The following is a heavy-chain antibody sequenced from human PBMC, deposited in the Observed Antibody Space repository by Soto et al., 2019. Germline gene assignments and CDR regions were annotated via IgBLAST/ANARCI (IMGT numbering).Heavy chain of an antibody. CDR3: AHAYGGRSLY. CDR1: GFSLTTDRVG. V-gene: IGHV2-5*02. CDR2: IYWDDSK. Sequence: QITLKESGPTLVKPTQTLTLTCTFSGFSLTTDRVGVGWIRQPPGEALEWLAVIYWDDSKTYRPSLESRLTITKDTPKNQVALTMTNMDSLVTATYYCAHAYGGRSLYWGQGTLVTVSS. D-gene: IGHD1-26*01. J-gene: IGHJ4*02.